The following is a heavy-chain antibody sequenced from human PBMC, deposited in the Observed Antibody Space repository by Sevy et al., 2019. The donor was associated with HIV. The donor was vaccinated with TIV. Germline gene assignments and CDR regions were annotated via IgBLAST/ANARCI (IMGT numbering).Heavy chain of an antibody. CDR2: ISGSGGST. J-gene: IGHJ4*02. CDR3: AKDPKGYYDSSIL. V-gene: IGHV3-23*01. D-gene: IGHD3-22*01. Sequence: GGSLRLSCAASGFTFSSYAMSWVRQAPGKGLEWVSAISGSGGSTYYADSVKGRFTIPRDNSKNTLYLQMNSLRAEDTAVYYCAKDPKGYYDSSILWGQGTLVTVSS. CDR1: GFTFSSYA.